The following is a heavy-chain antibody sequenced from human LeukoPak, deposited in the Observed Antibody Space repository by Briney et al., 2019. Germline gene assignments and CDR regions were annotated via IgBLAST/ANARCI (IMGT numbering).Heavy chain of an antibody. CDR2: INWNGGST. J-gene: IGHJ6*02. V-gene: IGHV3-20*01. CDR1: GFTFDDYG. Sequence: GGSLRLSCAASGFTFDDYGMSWVRQAPGKGLEWVSGINWNGGSTGYADSVKGRFTISRDDAKNSLYLQMNSPRAEDTALYHCARSSGNYYYYGMDVWGQGTTVTVSS. CDR3: ARSSGNYYYYGMDV.